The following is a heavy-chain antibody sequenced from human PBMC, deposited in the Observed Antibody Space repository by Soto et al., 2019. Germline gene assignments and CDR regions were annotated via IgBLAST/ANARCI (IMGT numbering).Heavy chain of an antibody. CDR2: IYYSGST. D-gene: IGHD5-18*01. CDR1: GGSVSSGGYY. J-gene: IGHJ4*02. V-gene: IGHV4-31*03. Sequence: SETLSLTCTVSGGSVSSGGYYWSWIRQHPGKGLEWIGYIYYSGSTYYNPSLKSRVTISVDTSKNQFSLKLSSVTAADTAVYYCARGGYSYGIIDYWGQGTLVTVSS. CDR3: ARGGYSYGIIDY.